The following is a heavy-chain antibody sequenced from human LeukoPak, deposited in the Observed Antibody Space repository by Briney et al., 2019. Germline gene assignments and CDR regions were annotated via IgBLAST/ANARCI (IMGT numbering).Heavy chain of an antibody. V-gene: IGHV3-7*03. Sequence: GGSLRLSRAASGFMFSSNWMSWVRLAPGKGLEWVANIKEDGTETYYVDSVKGRFTISRDNAKNSLYLQMNSLRVEDTAVYYCAKEGRSLQTYWGQGTLVTVSS. CDR3: AKEGRSLQTY. D-gene: IGHD5-24*01. J-gene: IGHJ4*02. CDR2: IKEDGTET. CDR1: GFMFSSNW.